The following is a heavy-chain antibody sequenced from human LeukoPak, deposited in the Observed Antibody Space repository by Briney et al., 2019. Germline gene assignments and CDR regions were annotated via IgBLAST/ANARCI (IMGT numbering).Heavy chain of an antibody. Sequence: SQTQSLTCAVSGGSISSGGYSWSWIRQPPGKGLEWIGYIYHSVSTYYNPSLKSRVTISVDRSKNQFSLKLSSVTAADTAVYYCARGARGAIDYWGQGTLVTVSS. J-gene: IGHJ4*02. CDR1: GGSISSGGYS. CDR2: IYHSVST. V-gene: IGHV4-30-2*01. D-gene: IGHD1-26*01. CDR3: ARGARGAIDY.